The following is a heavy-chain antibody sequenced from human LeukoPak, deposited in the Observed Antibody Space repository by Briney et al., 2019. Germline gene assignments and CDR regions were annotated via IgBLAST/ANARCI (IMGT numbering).Heavy chain of an antibody. D-gene: IGHD3-22*01. V-gene: IGHV3-30*02. CDR3: AKGQGRTYFIDSRGPGFDF. J-gene: IGHJ4*02. Sequence: GGSLRLSCAASGFTFSSYGMHWVRQAPGKGLEWVALIRFDGSNKYYADSVKGRFTISRDNSKNTLYLQMNSLRAEDTAVYYCAKGQGRTYFIDSRGPGFDFWGQGTLVTVSS. CDR2: IRFDGSNK. CDR1: GFTFSSYG.